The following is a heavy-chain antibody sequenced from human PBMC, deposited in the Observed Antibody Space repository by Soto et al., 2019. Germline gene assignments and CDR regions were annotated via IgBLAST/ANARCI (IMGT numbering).Heavy chain of an antibody. CDR1: GYTFTSYG. CDR3: AGAGYSSSWYDAPAWFDP. D-gene: IGHD6-13*01. CDR2: ISAYNGNT. V-gene: IGHV1-18*04. Sequence: QVQLVQSGAEVKKPGASVKVSCKASGYTFTSYGISWVRQAPGQGLEWMGWISAYNGNTNYAQKLQGRVTMTTDTSTGAAFLERRSRRSDDTAVYYCAGAGYSSSWYDAPAWFDPWGQGTLVTVSS. J-gene: IGHJ5*02.